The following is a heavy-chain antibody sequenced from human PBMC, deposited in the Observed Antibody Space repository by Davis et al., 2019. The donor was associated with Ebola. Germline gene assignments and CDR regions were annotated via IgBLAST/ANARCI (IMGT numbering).Heavy chain of an antibody. V-gene: IGHV3-73*01. J-gene: IGHJ4*02. CDR3: TTTNLGYCSGGSCTHDDY. D-gene: IGHD2-15*01. CDR1: GFTFSGSA. Sequence: PGGSLRLSCAASGFTFSGSAMHWVRQASGKGLEWVGRIRSKANSYATAYAASVKGRFTISRADSKNTAYLQMNSLKTEDTAVYYCTTTNLGYCSGGSCTHDDYWGQGTLVTVSS. CDR2: IRSKANSYAT.